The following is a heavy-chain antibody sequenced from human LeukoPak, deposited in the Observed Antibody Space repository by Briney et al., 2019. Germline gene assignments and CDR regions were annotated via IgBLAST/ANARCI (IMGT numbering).Heavy chain of an antibody. CDR1: GGSFSGYY. V-gene: IGHV4-34*01. D-gene: IGHD6-6*01. CDR3: ARGRGMAARRGYDY. Sequence: SETLSLTCAVYGGSFSGYYWSWIRQPPGKGLEWIGEINHSGSTNYNPSLKSRVTISVDTSKNQFSLKLSSVTAADTAVYYCARGRGMAARRGYDYWGQGTLVTVSS. J-gene: IGHJ4*02. CDR2: INHSGST.